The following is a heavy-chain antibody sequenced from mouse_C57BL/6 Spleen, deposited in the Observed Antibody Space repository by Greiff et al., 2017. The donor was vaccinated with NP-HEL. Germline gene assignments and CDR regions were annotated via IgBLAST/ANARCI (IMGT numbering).Heavy chain of an antibody. CDR3: ARGRDYDVYY. CDR2: IDPSDSYT. CDR1: GYTFTSYW. J-gene: IGHJ2*01. D-gene: IGHD2-4*01. V-gene: IGHV1-69*01. Sequence: VQLQQPGAELVMPGASVKLSCTASGYTFTSYWMHWVKQRPGQGLEWIGEIDPSDSYTNYNQKFKGKSTLTVDKSSSTAYMQLSSLTSEDSAVYYCARGRDYDVYYWGQGTTLTVYS.